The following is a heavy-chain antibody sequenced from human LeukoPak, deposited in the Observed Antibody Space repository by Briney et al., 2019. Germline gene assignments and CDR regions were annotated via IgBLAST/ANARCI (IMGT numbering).Heavy chain of an antibody. J-gene: IGHJ4*02. CDR2: IYYSGST. CDR3: ARGPPPDFDY. CDR1: GGSISSSTYY. V-gene: IGHV4-39*07. Sequence: SETLSLTCTVSGGSISSSTYYWGWIRQPPGKGLEWIGSIYYSGSTYYNPSLKSRVTISVDTSKNQFSLKLSSVTAADTAVYYCARGPPPDFDYWGRGTLVTVSS.